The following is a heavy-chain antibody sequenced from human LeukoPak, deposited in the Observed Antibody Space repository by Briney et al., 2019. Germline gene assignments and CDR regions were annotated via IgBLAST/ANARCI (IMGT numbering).Heavy chain of an antibody. D-gene: IGHD6-13*01. V-gene: IGHV4-34*01. CDR1: GGSFSGYY. CDR3: ARGRQLYSDY. J-gene: IGHJ4*02. Sequence: SETLSLTCAVYGGSFSGYYWSWIRQPPGKGLEWIGEINHSGSTNYNPSLKSRVTISVDTSKNQFSLKLSSVTAADTAVYYCARGRQLYSDYWGQGTLVTVSS. CDR2: INHSGST.